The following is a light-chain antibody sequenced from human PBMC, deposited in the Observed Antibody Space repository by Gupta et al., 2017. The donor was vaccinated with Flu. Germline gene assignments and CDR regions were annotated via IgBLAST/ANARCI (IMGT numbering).Light chain of an antibody. CDR3: QKDNSDPGS. V-gene: IGKV1-27*01. CDR2: AAS. Sequence: PSYLSASVGDRVTITCLASQGITNHLAWYQQKLGKVPELLIYAASTLQSGVPSRFSGSGSGTDFTLTISSLQPDDVATYYCQKDNSDPGSFGGGTKLEIK. CDR1: QGITNH. J-gene: IGKJ4*01.